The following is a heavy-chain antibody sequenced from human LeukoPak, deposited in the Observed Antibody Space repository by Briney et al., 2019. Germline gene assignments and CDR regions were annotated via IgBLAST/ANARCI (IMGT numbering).Heavy chain of an antibody. V-gene: IGHV4-61*02. J-gene: IGHJ4*02. CDR2: IYTGGNT. CDR1: GDSIRSGNFY. Sequence: SQTLSLTCTVSGDSIRSGNFYWTWIRQPAGKGLEWIGRIYTGGNTNYNPSLQSRVAISMDTSKNQFSLNLISVTAADTAVYYCARWGRLTRVFLWGQGTLVAVSS. CDR3: ARWGRLTRVFL. D-gene: IGHD1-26*01.